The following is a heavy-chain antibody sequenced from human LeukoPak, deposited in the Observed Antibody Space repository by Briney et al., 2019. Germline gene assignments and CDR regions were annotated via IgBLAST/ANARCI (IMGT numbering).Heavy chain of an antibody. D-gene: IGHD5-24*01. CDR1: GFTFSSYA. V-gene: IGHV3-23*01. CDR2: ISGSGCRT. CDR3: AKPPRDGSPGY. J-gene: IGHJ4*02. Sequence: GGSLRLSCAASGFTFSSYAMSWVRQAPGKGLEWVSVISGSGCRTYYADSVKGRFTISRDNSKNTLYLQMNSLRAEDTAVYYCAKPPRDGSPGYWGQGTLVTVSS.